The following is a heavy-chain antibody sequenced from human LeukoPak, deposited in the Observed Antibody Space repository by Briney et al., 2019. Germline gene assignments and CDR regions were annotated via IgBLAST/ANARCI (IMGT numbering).Heavy chain of an antibody. Sequence: GGSLRLSCAASGFTFSGSAIHWVRPSFGKGLERVAHIDKKDNFYATTSAASVTGRFTISRDDSKNTAYLQMNSLKTEDTALYYCTRDSGTYNWLDPWGQGTLVTVSS. D-gene: IGHD1-26*01. V-gene: IGHV3-73*01. CDR3: TRDSGTYNWLDP. CDR1: GFTFSGSA. J-gene: IGHJ5*02. CDR2: IDKKDNFYAT.